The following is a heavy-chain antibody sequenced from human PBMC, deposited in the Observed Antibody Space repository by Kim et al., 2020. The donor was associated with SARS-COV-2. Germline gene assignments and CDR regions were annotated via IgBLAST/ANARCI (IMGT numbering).Heavy chain of an antibody. J-gene: IGHJ5*02. CDR1: GYIFTSYA. CDR2: INTNTGNP. D-gene: IGHD5-18*01. CDR3: ARDVPDSNAWTWFDP. Sequence: ASVKVSCKASGYIFTSYAMNWVRQAPGQGLEWMGWINTNTGNPTYAQGLTGRFVFSLDTSVNTAYLQISSLKSEDTAVYYCARDVPDSNAWTWFDPWGQGTLVTVSS. V-gene: IGHV7-4-1*02.